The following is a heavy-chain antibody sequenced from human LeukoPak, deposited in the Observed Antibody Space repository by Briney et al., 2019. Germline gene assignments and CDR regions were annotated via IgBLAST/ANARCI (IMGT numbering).Heavy chain of an antibody. CDR3: ARLLPIIPNLYYYDSSGYYYGAFDI. CDR1: GGSISSYY. J-gene: IGHJ3*02. CDR2: IYYSGST. Sequence: SETLSLTCTVSGGSISSYYWSWIRQPPGKGLEWIGYIYYSGSTNYNPSLKSRVTISVDTSKNQFSLKLSSVTAADTAVYYCARLLPIIPNLYYYDSSGYYYGAFDIWGQGTMVTVSS. V-gene: IGHV4-59*12. D-gene: IGHD3-22*01.